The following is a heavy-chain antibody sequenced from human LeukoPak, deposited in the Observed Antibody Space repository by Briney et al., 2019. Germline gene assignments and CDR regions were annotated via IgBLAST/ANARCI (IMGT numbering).Heavy chain of an antibody. J-gene: IGHJ4*02. CDR1: GGSISSYY. CDR2: VYSSGST. D-gene: IGHD2-2*01. V-gene: IGHV4-59*12. Sequence: SETLSLTCTVSGGSISSYYWSWIRQPPGKGLEWIGYVYSSGSTRYTPSLKSRVTMAVDTSKNQFSLKLSSVTAADTAVYYCASGGLRYCSSTSCPENFDYWGQGTLVTVSS. CDR3: ASGGLRYCSSTSCPENFDY.